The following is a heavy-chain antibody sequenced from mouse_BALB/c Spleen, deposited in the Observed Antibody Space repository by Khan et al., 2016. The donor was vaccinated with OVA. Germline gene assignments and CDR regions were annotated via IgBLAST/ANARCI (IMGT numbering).Heavy chain of an antibody. CDR2: IWSDGST. D-gene: IGHD2-10*01. V-gene: IGHV2-6-1*01. CDR1: GFSLTSYG. CDR3: ARQPYYHYDALDY. J-gene: IGHJ4*01. Sequence: QVQLKQSGPGLVAPSQSLSITCTISGFSLTSYGIHWVRQPPGKGLEWLVVIWSDGSTAYNSTLKSRLSITKDKSKSQVFLKMNSLQTDDTAMYYCARQPYYHYDALDYWGQGTSVTVSS.